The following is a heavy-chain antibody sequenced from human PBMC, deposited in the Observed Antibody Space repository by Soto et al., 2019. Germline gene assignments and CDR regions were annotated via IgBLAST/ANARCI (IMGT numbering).Heavy chain of an antibody. Sequence: QVQLVKSGGGVLQPGRSLRLSCAASGFTFSSYGMHWVRQAPGKGLEWVALISYDGSDKYYADSVKGRFTISRDNSKNTLYLQMNSLRVEDTAVYYCGAGQYFSDYWGQGTLVTVSS. D-gene: IGHD6-13*01. J-gene: IGHJ4*02. CDR3: GAGQYFSDY. CDR1: GFTFSSYG. CDR2: ISYDGSDK. V-gene: IGHV3-30*03.